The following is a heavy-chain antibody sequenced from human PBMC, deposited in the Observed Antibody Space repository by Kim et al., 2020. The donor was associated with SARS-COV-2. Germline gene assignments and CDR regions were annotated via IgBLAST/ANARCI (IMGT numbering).Heavy chain of an antibody. J-gene: IGHJ4*02. Sequence: GGSLRLSCAASGFSFSSYWMNWVRQAPGKGLVWVSHINRDGSTTTYADSVKGRFTISRDNAKNTLYLQMNSLRVEDTAVYYCAGNGDWGTWGQGTLVTVS. CDR2: INRDGSTT. V-gene: IGHV3-74*01. D-gene: IGHD4-17*01. CDR3: AGNGDWGT. CDR1: GFSFSSYW.